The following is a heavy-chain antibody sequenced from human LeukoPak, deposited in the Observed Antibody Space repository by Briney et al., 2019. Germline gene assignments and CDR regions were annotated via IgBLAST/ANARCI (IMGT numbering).Heavy chain of an antibody. CDR3: AKESRIVGATSFDY. CDR1: GSTFSSYG. Sequence: GGSLRLSCAASGSTFSSYGMHWVRQAPGKGLEWVAFIRYDGSNKYYADSVKGRFTISRDNSKNTLYLQMNSLRAEDTAVYYCAKESRIVGATSFDYWGQGTLVTVSS. D-gene: IGHD1-26*01. CDR2: IRYDGSNK. J-gene: IGHJ4*02. V-gene: IGHV3-30*02.